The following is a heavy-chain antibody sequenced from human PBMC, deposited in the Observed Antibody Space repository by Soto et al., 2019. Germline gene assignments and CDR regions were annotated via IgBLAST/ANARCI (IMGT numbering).Heavy chain of an antibody. CDR1: GGSISSYY. V-gene: IGHV4-59*01. CDR3: ARGRGSSGWNNWFDP. Sequence: SETLSLTCTVSGGSISSYYWSWIRQPPGKGLEWIGYIYYSGSTNYNPSLKSRVTISVDTSKNQFSLKLSSVTAADTAVYYCARGRGSSGWNNWFDPWGQGTLVTVSS. CDR2: IYYSGST. D-gene: IGHD6-19*01. J-gene: IGHJ5*02.